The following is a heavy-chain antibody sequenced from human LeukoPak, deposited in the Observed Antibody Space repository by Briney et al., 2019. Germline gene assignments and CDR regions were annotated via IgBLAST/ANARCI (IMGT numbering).Heavy chain of an antibody. D-gene: IGHD4-17*01. Sequence: SVKVSCKASGGTFSSYAISWVRQAPGQGLEWMGGIIPIFGTANYAQKFQGRVTITADKSTSTAYMELSSLRSEDTAVYYCAVDDYGVRSYYYYMDVWGKGTTVTVSS. CDR1: GGTFSSYA. CDR3: AVDDYGVRSYYYYMDV. J-gene: IGHJ6*03. CDR2: IIPIFGTA. V-gene: IGHV1-69*06.